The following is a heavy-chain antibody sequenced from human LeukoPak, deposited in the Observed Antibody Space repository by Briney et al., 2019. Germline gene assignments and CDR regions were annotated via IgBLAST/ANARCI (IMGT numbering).Heavy chain of an antibody. D-gene: IGHD3-16*01. J-gene: IGHJ4*02. CDR1: GFTFSSYA. V-gene: IGHV3-23*01. CDR3: AKTPYTFGGVIFYFDY. CDR2: ISGSGGST. Sequence: SGGSLRLSCAASGFTFSSYAMSWVRQAPGKGLEWVSAISGSGGSTYYADSVKGRFTISRDNSKNTLYLQMNSLRAEDTAVYYCAKTPYTFGGVIFYFDYWGQGTLVTVSS.